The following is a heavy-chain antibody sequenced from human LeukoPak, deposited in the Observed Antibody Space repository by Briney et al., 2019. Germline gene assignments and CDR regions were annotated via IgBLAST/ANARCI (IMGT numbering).Heavy chain of an antibody. J-gene: IGHJ4*02. D-gene: IGHD1-26*01. CDR3: ARDPIVGATFLDY. V-gene: IGHV1-69*01. CDR1: GGTFSSYA. CDR2: IIPIFGTT. Sequence: SVKVSCKASGGTFSSYAISWVRQAPGQGLEWMGGIIPIFGTTNYAQKFQGRVTITADESTSTAYMELSSLRSEDTAVYYCARDPIVGATFLDYWGQGTLVTVSS.